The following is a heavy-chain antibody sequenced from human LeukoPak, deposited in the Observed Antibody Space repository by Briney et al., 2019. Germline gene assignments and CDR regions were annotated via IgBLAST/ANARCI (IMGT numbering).Heavy chain of an antibody. V-gene: IGHV3-53*01. CDR3: ARGGSWFGEFRWWYMDV. CDR2: IYSGGST. J-gene: IGHJ6*03. D-gene: IGHD3-10*01. CDR1: GFTVSSNE. Sequence: GGSLRLSCAASGFTVSSNEMSWVRQAPGKGLEWVSVIYSGGSTYYVDSVEGRFIISRDNSKSTVYLQMNRLRAEDTAVYYCARGGSWFGEFRWWYMDVWGKGTTVTISS.